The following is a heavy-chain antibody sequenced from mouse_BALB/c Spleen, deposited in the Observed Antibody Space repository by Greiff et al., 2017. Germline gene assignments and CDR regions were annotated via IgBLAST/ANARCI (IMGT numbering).Heavy chain of an antibody. Sequence: EVKVVESGGGLVKPGGSLKLSCAASGFTFSSYTMSWVRQTPEKRLEWVATISSGGGNTYYPDSVKGRFTISRDNAKNNLYLQMSSLRSEDTALYYCARLGPYAMDYWGQGTSVTVSS. J-gene: IGHJ4*01. CDR1: GFTFSSYT. CDR2: ISSGGGNT. CDR3: ARLGPYAMDY. D-gene: IGHD4-1*01. V-gene: IGHV5-9*03.